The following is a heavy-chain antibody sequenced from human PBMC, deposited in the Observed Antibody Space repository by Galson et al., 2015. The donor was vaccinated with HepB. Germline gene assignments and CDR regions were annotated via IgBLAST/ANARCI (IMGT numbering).Heavy chain of an antibody. CDR2: ITNSGSST. CDR3: AKEISLGYTSGWYYFDY. V-gene: IGHV3-23*05. J-gene: IGHJ4*02. Sequence: SLRLSCAASGFTFSGYAMSWVRQAPGRGLEWVSSITNSGSSTYYADSVKGRFTISRDNSKNTLYLQMSSLRAEDTAVYYCAKEISLGYTSGWYYFDYWGQGTQVTLSS. D-gene: IGHD6-19*01. CDR1: GFTFSGYA.